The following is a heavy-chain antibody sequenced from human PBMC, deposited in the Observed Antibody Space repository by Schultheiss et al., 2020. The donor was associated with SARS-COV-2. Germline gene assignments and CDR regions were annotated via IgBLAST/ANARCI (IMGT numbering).Heavy chain of an antibody. Sequence: SETLSLTCAVYGGSFSGYYWSWIRQPPGKGLEWIGSIYHSGSTYYNPSLKSRVTISVDTSKNQFSLKLSSVTAADTAVYYCASSPGGYDSSGYGFDYWGQGTLVTVSS. V-gene: IGHV4-34*01. CDR3: ASSPGGYDSSGYGFDY. D-gene: IGHD3-22*01. CDR2: IYHSGST. J-gene: IGHJ4*02. CDR1: GGSFSGYY.